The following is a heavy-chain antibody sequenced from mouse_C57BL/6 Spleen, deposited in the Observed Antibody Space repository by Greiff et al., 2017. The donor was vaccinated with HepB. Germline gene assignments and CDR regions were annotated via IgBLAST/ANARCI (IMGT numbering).Heavy chain of an antibody. CDR1: GYTFTDYN. J-gene: IGHJ2*01. CDR3: AMGSPYSNYFDY. V-gene: IGHV1-22*01. CDR2: INPNNGGT. D-gene: IGHD2-5*01. Sequence: EVKLVESGPELVKPGASVKMSCKASGYTFTDYNMHWVKQSHGKSLEWIGYINPNNGGTSYNQKFKGKATLTVNKSSSTAYMELRSLTSEDSAVYYCAMGSPYSNYFDYWGQGTTLTVSS.